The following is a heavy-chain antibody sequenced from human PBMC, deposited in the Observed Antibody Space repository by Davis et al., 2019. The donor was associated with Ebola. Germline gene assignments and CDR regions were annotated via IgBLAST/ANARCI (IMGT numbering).Heavy chain of an antibody. Sequence: GESLKISCAASGFTFSNYAMTWVRQAPGKGLEWVSVISGYGGSTYYADSVRGRFTISRDNSKNILYLQMNSLRAEDTAVYYCARGSENWNYVDYWGQGTLVTVSS. V-gene: IGHV3-23*01. J-gene: IGHJ4*02. D-gene: IGHD1-1*01. CDR1: GFTFSNYA. CDR3: ARGSENWNYVDY. CDR2: ISGYGGST.